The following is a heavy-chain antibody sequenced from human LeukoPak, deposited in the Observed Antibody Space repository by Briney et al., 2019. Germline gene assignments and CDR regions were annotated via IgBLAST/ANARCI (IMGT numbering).Heavy chain of an antibody. V-gene: IGHV3-74*01. CDR1: GFTFSSYW. J-gene: IGHJ5*02. Sequence: GGSLRLSCAASGFTFSSYWMHWVRQAPGKGLVWVSRINDDGSATFYADSVKGRFTISRDNAKNSLYLQMNSLRAEDTAVYYCARDLGYSSSWTRWFDPWGQGTLVTVSS. D-gene: IGHD6-13*01. CDR3: ARDLGYSSSWTRWFDP. CDR2: INDDGSAT.